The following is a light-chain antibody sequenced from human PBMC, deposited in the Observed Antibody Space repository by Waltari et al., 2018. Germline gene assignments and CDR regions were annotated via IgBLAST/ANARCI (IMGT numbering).Light chain of an antibody. J-gene: IGLJ2*01. CDR2: DVS. CDR1: SSDVGGYNS. Sequence: QSALTQPASVSGSPGQSITIYCTGTSSDVGGYNSVSWYQQHPGKAPKLKIYDVSKRRSGVSNRFSGSKSGNSASLTISGLQAEDEADYYGSSYTSSSTVVFGGGTKLTVL. CDR3: SSYTSSSTVV. V-gene: IGLV2-14*01.